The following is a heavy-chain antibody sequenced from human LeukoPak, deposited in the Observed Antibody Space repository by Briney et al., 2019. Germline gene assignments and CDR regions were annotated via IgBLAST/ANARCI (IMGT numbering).Heavy chain of an antibody. CDR3: ARDNSVGDTAWWFDP. D-gene: IGHD1-26*01. CDR1: GYTFTSYY. CDR2: INPSGGST. J-gene: IGHJ5*02. Sequence: ASVKVSCKASGYTFTSYYMHWVRQAPGQGLEWMGIINPSGGSTSYAQKFQGRVTMTRDMSTSTDYMELSSLRSEDTAVYYCARDNSVGDTAWWFDPWGQGTLVTVSS. V-gene: IGHV1-46*01.